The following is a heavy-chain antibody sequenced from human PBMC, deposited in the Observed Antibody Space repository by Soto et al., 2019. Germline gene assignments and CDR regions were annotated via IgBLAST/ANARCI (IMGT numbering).Heavy chain of an antibody. CDR2: IRNDGSDK. CDR3: ARAPRMAPFDI. CDR1: GFIFSPYG. V-gene: IGHV3-33*01. J-gene: IGHJ3*02. Sequence: VGSLRLSCAASGFIFSPYGIHWFRQAPVKGLEWVALIRNDGSDKYYAESVTGRFTISRDNSKNTVYLQMNSLRAGDTALYFCARAPRMAPFDIWGQGTMVTISS.